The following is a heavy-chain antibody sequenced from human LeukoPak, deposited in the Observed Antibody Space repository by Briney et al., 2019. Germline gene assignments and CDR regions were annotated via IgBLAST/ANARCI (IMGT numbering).Heavy chain of an antibody. D-gene: IGHD5-12*01. CDR3: ARGSASGYDPGGWFDP. CDR1: GGSISSSSSY. J-gene: IGHJ5*02. Sequence: SETLSLTCTVSGGSISSSSSYWGWIRQPPGKGLEWIGSIYYSGSTYYNPSLKSRITISVDTSKNQFSLKLSSVTAADTAVYYCARGSASGYDPGGWFDPWGQGTLVTVSS. V-gene: IGHV4-39*01. CDR2: IYYSGST.